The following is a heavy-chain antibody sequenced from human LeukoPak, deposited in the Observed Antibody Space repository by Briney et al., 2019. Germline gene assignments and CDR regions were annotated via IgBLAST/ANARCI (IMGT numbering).Heavy chain of an antibody. D-gene: IGHD3-3*01. CDR1: GFTFSSYA. CDR3: ARDFRGGFPNWFDP. Sequence: GGSLRLSCAASGFTFSSYAMSWVRQAPGKGLEWVSAISGSGGSTYYADSVKGRFTISRDNSKNTLYLQMNSLRAEDAAVYYCARDFRGGFPNWFDPWGQGALVTVSS. V-gene: IGHV3-23*01. CDR2: ISGSGGST. J-gene: IGHJ5*02.